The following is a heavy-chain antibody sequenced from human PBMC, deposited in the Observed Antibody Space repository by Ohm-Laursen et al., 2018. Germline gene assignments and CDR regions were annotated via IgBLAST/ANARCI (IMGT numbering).Heavy chain of an antibody. Sequence: ESLRISCKCSGYSFTSYWIGWVRQMPGKGLEWMGIIYPGDSDTRYSPSFQGQVTISADKSISTAYLQWSSLKASDAAMYYCARLHALYYFDYWGQGTLVTVSS. CDR1: GYSFTSYW. V-gene: IGHV5-51*01. J-gene: IGHJ4*02. CDR2: IYPGDSDT. CDR3: ARLHALYYFDY.